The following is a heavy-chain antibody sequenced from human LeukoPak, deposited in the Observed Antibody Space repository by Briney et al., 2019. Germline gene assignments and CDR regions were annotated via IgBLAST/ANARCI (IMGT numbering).Heavy chain of an antibody. J-gene: IGHJ4*02. Sequence: GGSLRLSCAASGFTFSDYYMSWIRQAPGKGLEWVSYISSSSSYTNYADSVKGRFTISRDNAKNSLYLQMNSLRAEDTAVYYCARDAHCDSSGHLPDYWGQGTLVTVSS. D-gene: IGHD3-22*01. CDR2: ISSSSSYT. CDR3: ARDAHCDSSGHLPDY. V-gene: IGHV3-11*05. CDR1: GFTFSDYY.